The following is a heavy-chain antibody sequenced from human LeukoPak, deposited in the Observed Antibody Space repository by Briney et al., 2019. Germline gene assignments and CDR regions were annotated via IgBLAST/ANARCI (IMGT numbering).Heavy chain of an antibody. D-gene: IGHD3-9*01. CDR3: ARGRYFDC. CDR1: GFTFNRYW. V-gene: IGHV3-7*01. Sequence: GGSLRLSCAASGFTFNRYWMSWVRQAPGKGLEWVANIKEDGSEKYYVASVKGRFTISRDNAKNSLYLQMDSLRAEDTAVYYCARGRYFDCWGQGTLVTVSS. CDR2: IKEDGSEK. J-gene: IGHJ4*02.